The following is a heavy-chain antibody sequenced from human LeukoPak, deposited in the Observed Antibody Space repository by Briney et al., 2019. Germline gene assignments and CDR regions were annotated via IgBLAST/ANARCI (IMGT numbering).Heavy chain of an antibody. J-gene: IGHJ3*02. Sequence: ASVKVSCKASGYTFTGYYMHWVRQAPGQGLEWMGWINPNSGGTNYAQKFQGRVTMTRDTSISTAYMELSRLRSDDTAVYYCARGAGVVVPADDDAFDIWGQGTMVTVSS. D-gene: IGHD2-2*01. CDR1: GYTFTGYY. V-gene: IGHV1-2*02. CDR2: INPNSGGT. CDR3: ARGAGVVVPADDDAFDI.